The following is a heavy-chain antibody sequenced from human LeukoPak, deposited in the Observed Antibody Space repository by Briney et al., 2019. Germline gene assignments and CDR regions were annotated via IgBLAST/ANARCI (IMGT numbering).Heavy chain of an antibody. Sequence: PSETLSLTCTVSGGSISSSSYYWAWTRQSPGKGLECIGYIYSSGSTNYNPSLKSRVTISVDTSKNQFSLKLGSVTAADTAVYYCARGNHGYGEPYYFDTWGQGTLVTVSS. CDR3: ARGNHGYGEPYYFDT. CDR1: GGSISSSSYY. CDR2: IYSSGST. J-gene: IGHJ4*02. V-gene: IGHV4-61*05. D-gene: IGHD4-17*01.